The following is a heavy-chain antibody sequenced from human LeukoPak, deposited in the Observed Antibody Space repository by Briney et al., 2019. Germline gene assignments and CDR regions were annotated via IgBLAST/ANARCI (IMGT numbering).Heavy chain of an antibody. CDR2: IYYSGST. Sequence: SETLSLTCTVSGGSISSYYWSWIRQPPGKRLEWIGHIYYSGSTNYNPSLKSRVTISVDTSKNQFSLKLSSVTAADTAVYYCAREAKYYYGSGSYYNNMDVWGQGTTVTVSS. V-gene: IGHV4-59*01. CDR3: AREAKYYYGSGSYYNNMDV. D-gene: IGHD3-10*01. CDR1: GGSISSYY. J-gene: IGHJ6*02.